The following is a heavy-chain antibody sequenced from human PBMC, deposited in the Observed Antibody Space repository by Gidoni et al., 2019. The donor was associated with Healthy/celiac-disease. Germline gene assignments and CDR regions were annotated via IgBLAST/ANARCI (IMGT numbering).Heavy chain of an antibody. Sequence: EVQLLESGGGLVQPGGSLSLSCAAYGFTFSSYAMSWVRQAPGKGLEWVSAISGSGGSTYYADSVKGRFTISRDNSKNTLYLQMNSLRAEDTAVYYFAKDSPGSGYYNFYYWGQGTLVTVSS. CDR3: AKDSPGSGYYNFYY. CDR2: ISGSGGST. D-gene: IGHD3-3*01. J-gene: IGHJ4*02. CDR1: GFTFSSYA. V-gene: IGHV3-23*01.